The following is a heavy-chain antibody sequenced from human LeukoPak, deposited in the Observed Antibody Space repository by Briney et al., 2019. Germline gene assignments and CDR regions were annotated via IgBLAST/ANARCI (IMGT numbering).Heavy chain of an antibody. V-gene: IGHV3-48*03. CDR3: ARGVRGSYRYRLFDY. CDR2: ISSSGSTI. D-gene: IGHD3-16*02. CDR1: GFTFSSYE. J-gene: IGHJ4*02. Sequence: GGSLRLSCAASGFTFSSYEMDWVRQAPGKGLEWGSYISSSGSTIYYADSVKGRFTISRDNAKNSLYLQMNSLRAEDTAVYYCARGVRGSYRYRLFDYWGQGTLVTVSS.